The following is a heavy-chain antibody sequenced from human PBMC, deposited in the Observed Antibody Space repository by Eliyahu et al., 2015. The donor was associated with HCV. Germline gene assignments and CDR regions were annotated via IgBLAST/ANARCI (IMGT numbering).Heavy chain of an antibody. CDR3: ARHVWVGQQLVAYYYGMDF. CDR2: VYPGDSDT. CDR1: GYSFTSYW. V-gene: IGHV5-51*01. J-gene: IGHJ6*02. D-gene: IGHD6-13*01. Sequence: EVQLVQSGAEVKKPGESLKISCKGSGYSFTSYWIGWVRQMPGKGLEWMGMVYPGDSDTRYSPSFQGQVTISADKSISTAYLQWSSLKASDTAMYYCARHVWVGQQLVAYYYGMDFWGQGTTVTVSS.